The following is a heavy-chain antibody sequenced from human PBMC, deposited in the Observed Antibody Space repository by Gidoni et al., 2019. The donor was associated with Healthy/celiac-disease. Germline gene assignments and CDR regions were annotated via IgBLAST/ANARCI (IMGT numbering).Heavy chain of an antibody. CDR2: ISGSGGST. D-gene: IGHD3-3*01. J-gene: IGHJ6*03. CDR1: GFTFSSYA. CDR3: AKDQITIFGVVIISPLFSMDV. V-gene: IGHV3-23*01. Sequence: EVQLLESGGGLVQPGGSLRLSCAASGFTFSSYALSWFRQAPGKGLEWVSAISGSGGSTYYADSVKGRFTISRDNSKNTLYLQMNSLRAEDTAVYYCAKDQITIFGVVIISPLFSMDVWGKGTTVTVSS.